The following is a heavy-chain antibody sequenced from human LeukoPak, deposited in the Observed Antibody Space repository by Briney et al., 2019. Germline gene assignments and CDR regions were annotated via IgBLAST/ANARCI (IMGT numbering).Heavy chain of an antibody. Sequence: GGSLRLSCAASGFTFSSYSMHWVRQAPGKGLEWVSCISSSSSYIYYADSVKGRFTISRDNAKNSLYLQMNSLRAEDTAVYYCARGLAVRGVIIPSFDYWGQGTLVTVSS. CDR1: GFTFSSYS. CDR3: ARGLAVRGVIIPSFDY. D-gene: IGHD3-10*01. CDR2: ISSSSSYI. V-gene: IGHV3-21*01. J-gene: IGHJ4*02.